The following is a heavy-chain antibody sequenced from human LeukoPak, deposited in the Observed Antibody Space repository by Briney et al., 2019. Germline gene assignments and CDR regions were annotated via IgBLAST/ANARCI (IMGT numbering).Heavy chain of an antibody. J-gene: IGHJ4*02. V-gene: IGHV3-30*02. CDR2: IRDDGTNK. CDR3: AKDKNLYSISWYSDFDY. D-gene: IGHD6-13*01. Sequence: GGSLRLSCAASGFIFKSYGMHWVRQAPGKGLEWVTFIRDDGTNKYYAESVKGRFTISRDNSKNTLYLEMNSLRVEDTAVYYCAKDKNLYSISWYSDFDYWGQGTQVTVSS. CDR1: GFIFKSYG.